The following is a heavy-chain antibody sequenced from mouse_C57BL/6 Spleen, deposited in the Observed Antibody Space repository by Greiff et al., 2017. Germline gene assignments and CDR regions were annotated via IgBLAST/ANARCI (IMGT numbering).Heavy chain of an antibody. Sequence: EVKLMESGPGLVKPSQSLSLTCSVTGYSITSGYYWNWIRQFPGNKLEWMGYISYDGSNNYNPSLKNRISITRDTSKNQFFLKLNSVTTEDTATYYCARWLEDFDYWGQGTTLTVSS. J-gene: IGHJ2*01. CDR1: GYSITSGYY. V-gene: IGHV3-6*01. CDR2: ISYDGSN. CDR3: ARWLEDFDY. D-gene: IGHD2-2*01.